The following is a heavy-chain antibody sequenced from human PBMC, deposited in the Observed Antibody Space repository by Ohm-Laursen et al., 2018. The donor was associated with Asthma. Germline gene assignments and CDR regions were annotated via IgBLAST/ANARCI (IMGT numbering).Heavy chain of an antibody. CDR1: GFLFKGYS. CDR2: ISYDGSNQ. J-gene: IGHJ3*01. D-gene: IGHD6-6*01. V-gene: IGHV3-30-3*01. CDR3: ARALNSYSSSSPFYV. Sequence: SLRLSCAASGFLFKGYSIHWVRQSPGKGLEWVAVISYDGSNQYFADSVKGRFTSSRDNSKNTVFLQMDSLRPDDTAVYYCARALNSYSSSSPFYVWGQGTLVTVSS.